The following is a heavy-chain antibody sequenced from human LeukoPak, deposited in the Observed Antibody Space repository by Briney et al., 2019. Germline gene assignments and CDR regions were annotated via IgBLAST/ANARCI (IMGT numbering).Heavy chain of an antibody. CDR1: GYTFTGYY. V-gene: IGHV1-2*02. CDR3: ARDGVGYYDSSGYYYFQH. CDR2: INPNSGGT. Sequence: ASVKVSSKASGYTFTGYYMHWVRQAPGQGLEWMGWINPNSGGTNYAQKFQGRVTMTRDTSISTAYMELSRLRSDDTAVYYCARDGVGYYDSSGYYYFQHWGQGTLATVSS. D-gene: IGHD3-22*01. J-gene: IGHJ1*01.